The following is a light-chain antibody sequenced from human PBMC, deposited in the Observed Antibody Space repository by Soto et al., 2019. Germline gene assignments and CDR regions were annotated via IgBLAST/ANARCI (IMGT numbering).Light chain of an antibody. CDR2: AAS. CDR1: QGISSY. CDR3: QKYDSAPRT. J-gene: IGKJ1*01. Sequence: IRMTQSPSSFSASTGDRVTITCRASQGISSYLAWYQQKSGQIPKLLINAASSLQSGVPSRFSGSGSGTDFTLSISSLQPEDVATYYCQKYDSAPRTFGQGTKVEIK. V-gene: IGKV1-27*01.